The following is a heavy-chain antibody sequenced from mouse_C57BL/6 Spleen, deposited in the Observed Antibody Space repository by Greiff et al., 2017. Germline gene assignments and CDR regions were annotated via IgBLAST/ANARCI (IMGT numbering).Heavy chain of an antibody. CDR1: EYEFTYYD. Sequence: EVKLMESGGGLVQPGESLKFSCESTEYEFTYYDMSWVRKTPGKSLELVAVINTDGGSTYYPDTIERKFSIAREYTTKTLDLQKSRLRSEDTAVYYCARQGGDYEAMDYWGQGTSVTVSS. V-gene: IGHV5-2*01. CDR3: ARQGGDYEAMDY. CDR2: INTDGGST. J-gene: IGHJ4*01.